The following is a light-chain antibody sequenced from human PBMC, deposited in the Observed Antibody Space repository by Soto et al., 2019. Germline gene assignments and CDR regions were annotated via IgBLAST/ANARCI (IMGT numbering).Light chain of an antibody. CDR2: GAS. Sequence: NVVTESPRERALSPVEGATLNSRASQSISRYLAWYQQKPGQGPRLLIHGASSRATGTPDRFSGSGSWTDFPLTTNRLEPEACAPYYSQQYGSAPPTFGPGTKVDIK. J-gene: IGKJ1*01. V-gene: IGKV3-20*01. CDR1: QSISRY. CDR3: QQYGSAPPT.